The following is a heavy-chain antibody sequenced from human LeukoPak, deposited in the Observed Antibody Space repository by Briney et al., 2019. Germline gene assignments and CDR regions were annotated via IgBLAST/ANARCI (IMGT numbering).Heavy chain of an antibody. CDR2: MSYDGGHI. Sequence: GGSLRLSCGGSGFNFKNYGIHWVRQAPGRGLEWVAGMSYDGGHIYYGDYVKGRSTISRDNSKDTAYVEMNSLRPADTAVYYCAKGCSSTSCAIEFDSWGQGILVTVSS. J-gene: IGHJ4*02. D-gene: IGHD2-2*01. V-gene: IGHV3-30*18. CDR1: GFNFKNYG. CDR3: AKGCSSTSCAIEFDS.